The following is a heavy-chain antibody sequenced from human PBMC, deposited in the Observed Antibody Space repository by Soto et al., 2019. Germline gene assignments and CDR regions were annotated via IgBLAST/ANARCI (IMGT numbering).Heavy chain of an antibody. V-gene: IGHV3-23*01. CDR2: ISETGGGT. CDR1: GFTFNSYA. D-gene: IGHD4-4*01. J-gene: IGHJ6*04. CDR3: AEGLYSKNF. Sequence: GGSLRLSCAASGFTFNSYAMIWVRQAPGKGLEWVSRISETGGGTYYADSVKGRFTISRDNSKNTLFRQFHSLRAEDMAVYYCAEGLYSKNFWGKGTMLTVFS.